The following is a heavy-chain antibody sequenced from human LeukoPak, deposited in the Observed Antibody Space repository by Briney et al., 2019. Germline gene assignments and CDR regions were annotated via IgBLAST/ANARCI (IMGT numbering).Heavy chain of an antibody. Sequence: EASVKVSCKASGGTFSSYAISWVRQAPGQGLEWMGWISAYNGNTNYVQKLQGRVTMTTDISTSTAYMELRSLRSDDTAVYYCARDIGYGSGSPSNWGQGTLVTVSS. J-gene: IGHJ4*02. CDR2: ISAYNGNT. V-gene: IGHV1-18*01. CDR3: ARDIGYGSGSPSN. CDR1: GGTFSSYA. D-gene: IGHD3-10*01.